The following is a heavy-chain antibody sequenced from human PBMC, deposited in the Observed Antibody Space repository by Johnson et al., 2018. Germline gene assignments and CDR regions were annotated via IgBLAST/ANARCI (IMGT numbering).Heavy chain of an antibody. CDR2: ITCDGSST. Sequence: EVQLVETGGGLVQPGGSLRLSCAASGFTFSSYCMYWVRQAPGSGLVWVSHITCDGSSTECAASVTGRFTISRDNSKNTLYLQMKNLRVDDTAVYYCARDLHYSSSWFVGYFQHWGQGTLVTVSS. V-gene: IGHV3-74*03. D-gene: IGHD6-13*01. CDR3: ARDLHYSSSWFVGYFQH. CDR1: GFTFSSYC. J-gene: IGHJ1*01.